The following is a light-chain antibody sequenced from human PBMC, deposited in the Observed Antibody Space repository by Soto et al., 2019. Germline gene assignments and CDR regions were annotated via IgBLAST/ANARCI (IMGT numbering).Light chain of an antibody. V-gene: IGKV3-11*01. Sequence: EIVLTQSPATLSLSPGERATLSCRASQSVSSNLAWYQQKPGQAPRLLISDASDRATGIPARFSGSGSGTDFTLTSSSLQPEDFAFYYWQQHTNWITFGGGTKVEIK. CDR1: QSVSSN. CDR2: DAS. CDR3: QQHTNWIT. J-gene: IGKJ4*01.